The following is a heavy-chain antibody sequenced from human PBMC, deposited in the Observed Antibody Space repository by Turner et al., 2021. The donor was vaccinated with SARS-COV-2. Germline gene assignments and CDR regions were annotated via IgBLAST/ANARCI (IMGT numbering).Heavy chain of an antibody. CDR3: VRTPSGSYPHFNF. J-gene: IGHJ4*02. V-gene: IGHV4-39*01. D-gene: IGHD1-26*01. Sequence: QLQLQESGPGLVKPLETLSLTCTVSGDSISSSSFYWGWIRQSPGKGLEWIGNFYNSGNTYYNPSLKSRVTISADTSKKQFSLRLTSVTAADTAVYYCVRTPSGSYPHFNFWGQGTLVTVSS. CDR2: FYNSGNT. CDR1: GDSISSSSFY.